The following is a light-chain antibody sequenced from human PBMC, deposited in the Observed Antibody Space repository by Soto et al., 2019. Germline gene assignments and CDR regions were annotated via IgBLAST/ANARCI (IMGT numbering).Light chain of an antibody. CDR1: QGISSY. V-gene: IGKV1-9*01. J-gene: IGKJ4*01. CDR2: AAS. CDR3: QQLNTYPLT. Sequence: IQMTQSPSSLSASVGDIVTITCRASQGISSYLAWYQQKPGKAPKLLIYAASTLQSGVPSRFSGSESGTEFTLTISSLQPEDFATYYCQQLNTYPLTFGGGTKVDI.